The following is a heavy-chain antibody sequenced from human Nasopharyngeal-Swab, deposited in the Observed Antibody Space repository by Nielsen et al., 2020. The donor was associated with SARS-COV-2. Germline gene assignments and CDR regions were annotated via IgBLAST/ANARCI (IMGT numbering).Heavy chain of an antibody. CDR1: GFTFSSYA. D-gene: IGHD2-2*01. V-gene: IGHV3-30-3*01. J-gene: IGHJ5*02. CDR3: ARDQKRYCSSTSCYASVTNWFDP. CDR2: ISYDGSNK. Sequence: GESLKISCAASGFTFSSYAMHWVRQAPGKGLEWVAVISYDGSNKYYADSVKGRFTISRDNSKNTLYLQMNSLRAEDTAVYYCARDQKRYCSSTSCYASVTNWFDPWGQGTLVTVSS.